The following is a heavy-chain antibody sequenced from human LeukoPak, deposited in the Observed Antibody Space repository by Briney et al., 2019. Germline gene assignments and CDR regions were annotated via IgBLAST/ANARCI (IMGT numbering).Heavy chain of an antibody. CDR3: ASQSPSGYSGL. Sequence: ASVKVPCKASGGTFSSYAISWVRQAPGQGLEWMGGIIPIFGTANYAQKFQGRVTITTDESTSTAYMELSSLRSEDTAVYYCASQSPSGYSGLWGQGTLVTVSS. J-gene: IGHJ4*02. CDR1: GGTFSSYA. V-gene: IGHV1-69*05. D-gene: IGHD5-12*01. CDR2: IIPIFGTA.